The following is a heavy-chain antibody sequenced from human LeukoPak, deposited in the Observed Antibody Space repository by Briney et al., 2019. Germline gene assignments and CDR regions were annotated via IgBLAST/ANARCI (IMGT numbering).Heavy chain of an antibody. CDR2: IYPGDSDT. CDR1: GYSFTRYW. Sequence: GESLKISCKCSGYSFTRYWIGWVRQMPGKGLGWMGIIYPGDSDTRYSPSFQGQVTISAEKSISTAYLQWSSLKASDTAIYYCAKNTGEGNYFDYWGQGTLVTVSS. CDR3: AKNTGEGNYFDY. V-gene: IGHV5-51*01. D-gene: IGHD3-16*01. J-gene: IGHJ4*02.